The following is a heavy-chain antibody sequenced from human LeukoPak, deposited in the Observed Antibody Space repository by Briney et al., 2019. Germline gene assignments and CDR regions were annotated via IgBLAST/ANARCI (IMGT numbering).Heavy chain of an antibody. CDR3: ARWASISREPGGFFDH. D-gene: IGHD1-14*01. CDR1: GDSVTNDFF. V-gene: IGHV4-38-2*02. CDR2: FCLGRDT. Sequence: SETLSLTCTVSGDSVTNDFFWGWVRPPPGKELEWIGSFCLGRDTYYRPSLKSRVTISVDTSKNQFSLNLNSVTAADTAVHYCARWASISREPGGFFDHWGQGTLVTVSS. J-gene: IGHJ4*02.